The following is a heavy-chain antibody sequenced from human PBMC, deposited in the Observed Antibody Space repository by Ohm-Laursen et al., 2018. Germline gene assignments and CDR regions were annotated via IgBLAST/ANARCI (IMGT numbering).Heavy chain of an antibody. V-gene: IGHV3-23*01. CDR1: GFTISNNY. CDR3: AKSRSWFGEFYFDY. J-gene: IGHJ4*02. CDR2: ISGSGGST. Sequence: SLRLSCSASGFTISNNYMSWVRQAPGKGLEWVSAISGSGGSTYYADSVKGRFTISRDNSKNTLYLQMNSLRAEDTAVYYCAKSRSWFGEFYFDYWGQGTLVTVSS. D-gene: IGHD3-10*01.